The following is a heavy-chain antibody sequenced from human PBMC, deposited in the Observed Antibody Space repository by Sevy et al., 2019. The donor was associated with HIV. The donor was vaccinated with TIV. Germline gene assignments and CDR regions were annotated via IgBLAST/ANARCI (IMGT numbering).Heavy chain of an antibody. CDR3: AKNLFYDSSGYSGLDY. CDR2: ISGSGRNT. CDR1: GFTFSNYA. J-gene: IGHJ4*02. D-gene: IGHD3-22*01. V-gene: IGHV3-23*01. Sequence: GGSVRLSCAASGFTFSNYAMSWVRQAPGKGVEWLSTISGSGRNTYYPDSVRGRFTISRDNSMNTLYAQMNSLRAEDTAVYYCAKNLFYDSSGYSGLDYWGQGTLVTVSS.